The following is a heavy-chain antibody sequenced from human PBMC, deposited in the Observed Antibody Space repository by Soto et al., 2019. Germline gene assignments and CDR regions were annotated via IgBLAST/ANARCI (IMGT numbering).Heavy chain of an antibody. V-gene: IGHV3-30-3*01. CDR1: GFTFTSYA. D-gene: IGHD3-22*01. J-gene: IGHJ6*02. CDR3: ARTYYYDSSDYYGPRDYYYGMDV. CDR2: ISHDGSSK. Sequence: SLRLSCAASGFTFTSYAMHWVRQAPAKGLEWVAVISHDGSSKYYADSGKGRFTISRDNSKNTLYLQMNSLRAEDTAVYYCARTYYYDSSDYYGPRDYYYGMDVWGQGTTVTVSS.